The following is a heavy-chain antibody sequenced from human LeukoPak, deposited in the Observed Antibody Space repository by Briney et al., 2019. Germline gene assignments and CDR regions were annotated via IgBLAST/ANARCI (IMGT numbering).Heavy chain of an antibody. CDR3: AKDYYDSSGYLAYYFDY. V-gene: IGHV3-23*01. D-gene: IGHD3-22*01. Sequence: SCKASGGTFSSYAMSWVRQAPGKGLEWVSAISGSGGSTYYADSVKGRFTISRDNSKNTLYLQMNSLRAEDTAVYYCAKDYYDSSGYLAYYFDYWGQGTLVTVSS. J-gene: IGHJ4*02. CDR2: ISGSGGST. CDR1: GGTFSSYA.